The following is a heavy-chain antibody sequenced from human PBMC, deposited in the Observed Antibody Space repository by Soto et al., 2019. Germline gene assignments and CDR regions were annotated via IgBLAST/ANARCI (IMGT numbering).Heavy chain of an antibody. V-gene: IGHV4-31*03. CDR3: ARGRDDDSSGYNHYLDY. Sequence: SETLSLTCTVSGGSISSGGYYWSWIRQHPGKGLEWIGYIYYSGSTYYNPSLKSRVTISVDTSKNQFSLKLSSVTAADTAVYHCARGRDDDSSGYNHYLDYWGQGALVTVSS. CDR1: GGSISSGGYY. CDR2: IYYSGST. D-gene: IGHD3-22*01. J-gene: IGHJ4*02.